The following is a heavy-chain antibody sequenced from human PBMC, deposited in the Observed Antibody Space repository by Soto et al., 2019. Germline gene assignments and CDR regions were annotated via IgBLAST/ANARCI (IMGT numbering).Heavy chain of an antibody. V-gene: IGHV6-1*01. CDR2: TYYRSKWYN. D-gene: IGHD2-2*01. Sequence: SQTLSLTCAISGDSVSTNSATWDWIRQSPSRGLEWLGRTYYRSKWYNDYAVSVKGRITINPDTSNNQLSLQLNSVTPDDTAVYYCARLIGNSRVVGSHRVQLQGELVVGCVW. CDR1: GDSVSTNSAT. J-gene: IGHJ3*01. CDR3: ARLIGNSRVVGSHRVQLQGELVVGCV.